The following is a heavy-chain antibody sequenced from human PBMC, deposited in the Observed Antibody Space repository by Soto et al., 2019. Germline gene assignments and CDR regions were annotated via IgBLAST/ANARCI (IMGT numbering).Heavy chain of an antibody. CDR3: AKDKDCSGGSCYYDY. Sequence: EVQLLESGGGLVQPGGSLRLSCAASGFTFSGYAMSWVRQAPGKGLEWVSAISGSGGSTYYADSVKGRFTISRDNSKNTLYMQMNSLRVEDTAVYYCAKDKDCSGGSCYYDYWGQGTLVTVSS. CDR1: GFTFSGYA. CDR2: ISGSGGST. D-gene: IGHD2-15*01. J-gene: IGHJ4*02. V-gene: IGHV3-23*01.